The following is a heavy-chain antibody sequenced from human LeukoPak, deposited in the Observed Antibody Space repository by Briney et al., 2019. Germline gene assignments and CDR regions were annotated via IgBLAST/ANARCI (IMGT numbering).Heavy chain of an antibody. J-gene: IGHJ4*02. D-gene: IGHD5-12*01. CDR1: EFSLSTSGMC. CDR3: ARVRGYGDYLYYFDD. V-gene: IGHV2-70*11. Sequence: ESGPTLVNPTQTLTLTCTFSEFSLSTSGMCVSWVRQPPGKALEWLARIDWDDDKYYSTSLKTRLTISKDTSKNQVVLTMTNMDPVDTATYYCARVRGYGDYLYYFDDWGQGTLVTVSS. CDR2: IDWDDDK.